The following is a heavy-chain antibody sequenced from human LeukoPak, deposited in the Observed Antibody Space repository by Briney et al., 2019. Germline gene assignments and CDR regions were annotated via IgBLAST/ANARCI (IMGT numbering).Heavy chain of an antibody. D-gene: IGHD3-22*01. CDR3: ARGYYDSTHAFDI. CDR2: INPNSGGT. CDR1: GYTFTGYY. V-gene: IGHV1-2*04. J-gene: IGHJ3*02. Sequence: ASVKVSCKASGYTFTGYYMHWVRQAPGQGLEWVGWINPNSGGTNYAQKFQGWVTMTRDTSISTAYMELSRLRSDDTAVYYCARGYYDSTHAFDIWGQGTMVTVSS.